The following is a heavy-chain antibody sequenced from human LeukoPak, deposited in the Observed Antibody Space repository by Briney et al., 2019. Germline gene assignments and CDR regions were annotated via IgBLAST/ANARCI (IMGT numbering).Heavy chain of an antibody. CDR3: ARDHLSSGSSPDYYYYYYMDV. J-gene: IGHJ6*03. Sequence: GGSLRLSCAASGFTFSSYWMHWVRQAPGKGLVWVSRINSDGSSTSYADSVKGRFTISRDNAKNMLYLQMNSLRAEDTAVYYCARDHLSSGSSPDYYYYYYMDVWGKGTTVTISS. CDR2: INSDGSST. CDR1: GFTFSSYW. D-gene: IGHD6-19*01. V-gene: IGHV3-74*01.